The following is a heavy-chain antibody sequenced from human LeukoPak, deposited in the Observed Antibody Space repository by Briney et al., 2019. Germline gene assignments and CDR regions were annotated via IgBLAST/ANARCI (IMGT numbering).Heavy chain of an antibody. J-gene: IGHJ4*02. CDR1: GGSIVSISHY. Sequence: SETLSLTCTVSGGSIVSISHYWGWIRQPPGKGLEWIGTIYYSGNTYYNPSLKSRVTISVDTSKNQFSLKLSSVTAADTAVYYCASGSSGSYYPYYFDYWGQGTLVTTSS. V-gene: IGHV4-39*01. CDR3: ASGSSGSYYPYYFDY. CDR2: IYYSGNT. D-gene: IGHD1-26*01.